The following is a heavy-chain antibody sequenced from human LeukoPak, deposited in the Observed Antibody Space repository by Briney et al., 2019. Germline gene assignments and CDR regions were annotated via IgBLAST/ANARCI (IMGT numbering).Heavy chain of an antibody. CDR1: GGTFSSYT. Sequence: SVKVSCKASGGTFSSYTISWVRQAPGQGLEWMGRIIPILGIANYAQKFQGRVTITADKSTSTAYMELSSLRSEDTAVYYCARESPEGIAASWFDPWGQGTLVTVSS. J-gene: IGHJ5*02. V-gene: IGHV1-69*04. CDR3: ARESPEGIAASWFDP. CDR2: IIPILGIA. D-gene: IGHD6-13*01.